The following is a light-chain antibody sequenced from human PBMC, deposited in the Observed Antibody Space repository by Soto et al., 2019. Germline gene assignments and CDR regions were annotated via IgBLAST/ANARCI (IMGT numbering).Light chain of an antibody. CDR1: QSINTY. J-gene: IGKJ4*01. CDR3: QQSYSSPLT. Sequence: DIQMTQSPSSLSASVGDRVTITCRASQSINTYLNWYQHKPGKAPKLLIYTASTLQSGVPSRFSGSGSGTDFTLIISSLQLEDFATYYCQQSYSSPLTFGGGTKVEIK. V-gene: IGKV1-39*01. CDR2: TAS.